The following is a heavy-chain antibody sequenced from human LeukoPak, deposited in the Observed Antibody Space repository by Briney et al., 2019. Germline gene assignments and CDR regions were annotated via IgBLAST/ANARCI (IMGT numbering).Heavy chain of an antibody. V-gene: IGHV4-38-2*02. CDR3: ARGSVVIHTQYYYYYMDV. CDR1: DYSISRDYY. Sequence: SETLSLTCTVSDYSISRDYYWGWIRQPPGKGLEWIGSIYHTGITFYNPSLKSRVTISVDTSKNQFSLKLSSVTAADTAVYYCARGSVVIHTQYYYYYMDVWGKGTTVTISS. D-gene: IGHD3-22*01. J-gene: IGHJ6*03. CDR2: IYHTGIT.